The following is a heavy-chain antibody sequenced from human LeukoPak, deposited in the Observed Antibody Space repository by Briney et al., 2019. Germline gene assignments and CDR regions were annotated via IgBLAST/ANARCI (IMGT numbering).Heavy chain of an antibody. CDR1: GGSISSYY. Sequence: SETLSLTCTVSGGSISSYYWSWIRQPPGKGLEWIGYIYYSGSTNYNPSLKSRVTISVDTSKNQFSLKLSSVTAADTAVYYCARGMVYAIVDYWGQGTLVTVSS. J-gene: IGHJ4*02. D-gene: IGHD2-8*01. CDR2: IYYSGST. V-gene: IGHV4-59*01. CDR3: ARGMVYAIVDY.